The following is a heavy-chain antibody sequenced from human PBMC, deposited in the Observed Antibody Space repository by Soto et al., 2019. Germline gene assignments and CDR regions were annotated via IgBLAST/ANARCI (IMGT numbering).Heavy chain of an antibody. D-gene: IGHD3-22*01. CDR3: AKMSQASQDAVVSPFDY. V-gene: IGHV3-23*01. CDR1: GFTFSSYA. CDR2: ISGSGGKT. J-gene: IGHJ4*02. Sequence: PGGSLRLSCAASGFTFSSYAMSWVRQAPGKGLEWVSAISGSGGKTYYADSVKGRFTISRDNSKNTLYLQMNSLRAEDTAVYYCAKMSQASQDAVVSPFDYWGQGTLVTVSS.